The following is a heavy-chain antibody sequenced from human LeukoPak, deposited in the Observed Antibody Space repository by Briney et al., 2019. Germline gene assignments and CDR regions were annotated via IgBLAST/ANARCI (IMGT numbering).Heavy chain of an antibody. V-gene: IGHV1-46*01. CDR1: GYTFTSYY. D-gene: IGHD5-18*01. Sequence: GASVKVSCKASGYTFTSYYMHWVRQAPGQGLEWMGIINPSGGSTSYAQKFQGRVTMTRDMSMSTVYMELSSLRSEDTAVYYCARDIRRHSYGHGRCYYMDVWGKGTTVTVSS. CDR2: INPSGGST. J-gene: IGHJ6*03. CDR3: ARDIRRHSYGHGRCYYMDV.